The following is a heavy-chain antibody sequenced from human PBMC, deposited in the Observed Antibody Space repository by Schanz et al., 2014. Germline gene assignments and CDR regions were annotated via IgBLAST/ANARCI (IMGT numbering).Heavy chain of an antibody. V-gene: IGHV1-2*02. CDR3: ARDVGRPGHFWYFDL. D-gene: IGHD1-1*01. J-gene: IGHJ2*01. Sequence: QVQLVQSGAEVKKPGASVKVSCKASGYTFIGYYMHWVRQAPGQGLEWMGVTNPNGGAEFAQKFQGRISMTRDTSTTTFYMELSSLTSDDTAVYFCARDVGRPGHFWYFDLWGRGTLVTVSS. CDR1: GYTFIGYY. CDR2: TNPNGGA.